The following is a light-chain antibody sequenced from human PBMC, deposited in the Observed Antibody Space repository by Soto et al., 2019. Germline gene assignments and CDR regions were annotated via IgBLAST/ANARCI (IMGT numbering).Light chain of an antibody. Sequence: EIILTQSPTTLAVSSGERATVSXRASQSVRLKLAWYQHQPAXXPRLXXXDEXTRGAGIAARLTGSGSGRDLALIIISLQTEDLSAYDCHQDNELSSISFGHGTRVEIK. J-gene: IGKJ5*01. CDR2: DEX. V-gene: IGKV3-15*01. CDR3: HQDNELSSIS. CDR1: QSVRLK.